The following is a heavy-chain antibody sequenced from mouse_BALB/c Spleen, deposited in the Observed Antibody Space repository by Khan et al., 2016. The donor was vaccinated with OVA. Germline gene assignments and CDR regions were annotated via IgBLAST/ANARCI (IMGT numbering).Heavy chain of an antibody. V-gene: IGHV3-2*02. CDR2: ISYSGST. CDR1: GYSITSGYV. Sequence: VQLKESGPGLVKPSQSLSLTCTVTGYSITSGYVWNCLRHFPGNKLEWMGYISYSGSTNYNPSLKSRISITRDTSKNQFFLQLNSVTTEDTATYYCARTARIKYWGQGTTLTVSS. CDR3: ARTARIKY. J-gene: IGHJ2*01. D-gene: IGHD1-2*01.